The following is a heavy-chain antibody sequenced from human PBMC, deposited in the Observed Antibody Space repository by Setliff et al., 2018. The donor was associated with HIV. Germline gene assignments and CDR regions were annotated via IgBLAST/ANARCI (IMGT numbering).Heavy chain of an antibody. V-gene: IGHV3-23*01. CDR2: ISGSAGTT. CDR3: ARDRYSGSSTDY. Sequence: ETLSLTCAVSGYSISSGYYWGWIRQPPGKGLEWVSGISGSAGTTYYADSVKGRFTISRDNSKNSLYLQMNSLRAEDTAVYYCARDRYSGSSTDYWGQGTLVTVSS. J-gene: IGHJ4*02. D-gene: IGHD1-26*01. CDR1: GYSISSGYY.